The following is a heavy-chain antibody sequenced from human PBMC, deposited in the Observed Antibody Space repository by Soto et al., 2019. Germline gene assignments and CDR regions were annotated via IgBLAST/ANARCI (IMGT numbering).Heavy chain of an antibody. J-gene: IGHJ4*02. D-gene: IGHD6-13*01. CDR3: ARHSSSWHSDY. V-gene: IGHV4-39*01. CDR1: GGSISSSSYY. Sequence: KPSETLSLTCTVSGGSISSSSYYWGWIRQPPGKGLEWIGSIYYSGSTYYNPSLKSRVTISVDTSKNQFSLKLSSVTAADTAVYYCARHSSSWHSDYWGQGTLVTVSS. CDR2: IYYSGST.